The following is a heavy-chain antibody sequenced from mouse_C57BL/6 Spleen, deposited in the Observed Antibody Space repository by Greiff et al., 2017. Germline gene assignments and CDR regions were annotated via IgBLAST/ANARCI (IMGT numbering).Heavy chain of an antibody. CDR3: ARGEGYGNYAYPDY. D-gene: IGHD2-1*01. CDR2: ISYDGSN. V-gene: IGHV3-6*01. J-gene: IGHJ2*01. Sequence: DVQLQESGPGLVKPSQSLSLTCSVTGYSITSGYYWNWIRQFPGNKLEWMGYISYDGSNNYNPSLKNRISITRDTSKNQFFLKLNSVTTEDTATXYCARGEGYGNYAYPDYWGQGTTLTVSS. CDR1: GYSITSGYY.